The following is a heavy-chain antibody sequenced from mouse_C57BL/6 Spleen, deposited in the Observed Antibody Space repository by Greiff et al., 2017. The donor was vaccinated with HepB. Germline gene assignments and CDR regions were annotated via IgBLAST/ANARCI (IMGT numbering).Heavy chain of an antibody. CDR1: GFTFSSYA. CDR2: ISDGGSYT. D-gene: IGHD1-1*01. J-gene: IGHJ1*03. CDR3: ARVGSSPYWYFDV. V-gene: IGHV5-4*01. Sequence: EVQRVESGGGLVKPGGSLKLSCAASGFTFSSYAMSWVRQTPEKRLEWVATISDGGSYTYYPDNVKGRFTISRDNAKNNLYLQMSHLKSEDTAMYYCARVGSSPYWYFDVWGTGTTVTVSS.